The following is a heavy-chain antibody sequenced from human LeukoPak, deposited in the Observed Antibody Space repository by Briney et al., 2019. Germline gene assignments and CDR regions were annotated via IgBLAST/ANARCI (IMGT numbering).Heavy chain of an antibody. D-gene: IGHD7-27*01. V-gene: IGHV4-59*01. CDR2: IYYSGST. CDR3: ARVRQDWGSSDAFDI. J-gene: IGHJ3*02. CDR1: GGSISSSY. Sequence: PSETLSLTCSVSGGSISSSYWSWIRQPPGKGLEWIGYIYYSGSTNYNPSLKSRVTISIDTSKNQFSLKLSSVTAADTAVYYCARVRQDWGSSDAFDIWGQGTMVTVSS.